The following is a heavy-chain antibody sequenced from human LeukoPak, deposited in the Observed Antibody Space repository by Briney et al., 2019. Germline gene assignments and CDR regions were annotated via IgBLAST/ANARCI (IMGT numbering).Heavy chain of an antibody. CDR2: ITPRGST. CDR1: RGSFSGFF. CDR3: ARGSWDLYSSGTHWYSDL. Sequence: PSETLSLTCALSRGSFSGFFWTWVRQPPGKGLEWIGDITPRGSTNYNSSLKSRLTMSLDSSRDQFSLKLSLMTAADTAVYYCARGSWDLYSSGTHWYSDLWGPGTLVTVSS. V-gene: IGHV4-34*01. J-gene: IGHJ2*01. D-gene: IGHD5-18*01.